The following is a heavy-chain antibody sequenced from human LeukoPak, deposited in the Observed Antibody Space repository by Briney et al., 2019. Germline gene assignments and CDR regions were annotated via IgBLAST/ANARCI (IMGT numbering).Heavy chain of an antibody. CDR3: ARGSKLAVAGTVLDY. CDR2: ISSSSSYI. V-gene: IGHV3-21*01. CDR1: GFTFSSYS. Sequence: GGSLRLSCAASGFTFSSYSMNWVRQAPGKGLEWVSSISSSSSYIYYADSVKGRFTISRDNAKNSLYLQMNSLRAEDTAVYYCARGSKLAVAGTVLDYWGQGTLVTVSS. J-gene: IGHJ4*02. D-gene: IGHD6-19*01.